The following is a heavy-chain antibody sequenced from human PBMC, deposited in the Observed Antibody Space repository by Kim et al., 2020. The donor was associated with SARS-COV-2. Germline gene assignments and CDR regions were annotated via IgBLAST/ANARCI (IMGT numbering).Heavy chain of an antibody. V-gene: IGHV6-1*01. CDR2: TYYRSKWYN. Sequence: SQTLSLTCAISGDSVSSNSASWNWIRQSPSRGLEWLGRTYYRSKWYNDYAVSVKSRITINPDTSKNQFSLQLNSVTPEDTAVYYCARVGYDYGSGSYSRNWFDPWGQGTLVTVSS. D-gene: IGHD3-10*01. J-gene: IGHJ5*02. CDR1: GDSVSSNSAS. CDR3: ARVGYDYGSGSYSRNWFDP.